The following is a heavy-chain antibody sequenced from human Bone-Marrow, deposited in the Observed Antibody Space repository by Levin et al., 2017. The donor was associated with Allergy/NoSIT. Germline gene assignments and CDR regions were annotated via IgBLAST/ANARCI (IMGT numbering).Heavy chain of an antibody. CDR2: ISFNGNKI. D-gene: IGHD2-2*01. Sequence: GESLKISCAASGFKFNDYAIHWVRQAPGKGLEWLAVISFNGNKIDYAASVKGRFTISRDNSKNTVFLQMDSLTIEDTSVYYCARDGMPLNSYWYVDLWGRGTLVTVSS. CDR1: GFKFNDYA. CDR3: ARDGMPLNSYWYVDL. J-gene: IGHJ2*01. V-gene: IGHV3-30-3*01.